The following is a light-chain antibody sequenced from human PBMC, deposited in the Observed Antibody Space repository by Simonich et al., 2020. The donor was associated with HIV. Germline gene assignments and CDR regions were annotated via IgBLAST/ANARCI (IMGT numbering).Light chain of an antibody. CDR1: QGISSS. V-gene: IGKV1-13*02. Sequence: AIQLTQSPSSLSASVGDRVTIPCRASQGISSSLAWYQQKPGKAPKLLIYDASSLESGVPSRFSGSGSGTDFTLTISSLQPEDFATYYCQHYNSYWTFGQGTKVEIK. J-gene: IGKJ1*01. CDR2: DAS. CDR3: QHYNSYWT.